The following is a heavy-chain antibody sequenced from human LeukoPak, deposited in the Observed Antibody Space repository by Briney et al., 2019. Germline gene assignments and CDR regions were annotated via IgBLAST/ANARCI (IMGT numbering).Heavy chain of an antibody. Sequence: ASVKVSCKASGYTFTSYAMNWVRQAPGQGLEWMGWINTNTGNPTYAQGFTGRFVFSLDTSVSTAYLQISSLKAEDTAVYYCARPSYGDTKNYYYYYGMDVWGQGTTVTVSS. CDR1: GYTFTSYA. J-gene: IGHJ6*02. D-gene: IGHD4-17*01. V-gene: IGHV7-4-1*02. CDR2: INTNTGNP. CDR3: ARPSYGDTKNYYYYYGMDV.